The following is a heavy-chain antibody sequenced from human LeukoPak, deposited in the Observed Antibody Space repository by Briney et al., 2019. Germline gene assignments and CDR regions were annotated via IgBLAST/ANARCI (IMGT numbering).Heavy chain of an antibody. CDR1: GFTFSSYS. J-gene: IGHJ6*03. D-gene: IGHD6-25*01. Sequence: GSLRLSCAASGFTFSSYSMNWVRQAPGKGQEWVSYISSSSSTIYYADSVKGRFTISRDNAKNSLYLQMNSLRAEDTAVYYCARDRAAYYMDVWGKGTTVTVSS. CDR2: ISSSSSTI. V-gene: IGHV3-48*04. CDR3: ARDRAAYYMDV.